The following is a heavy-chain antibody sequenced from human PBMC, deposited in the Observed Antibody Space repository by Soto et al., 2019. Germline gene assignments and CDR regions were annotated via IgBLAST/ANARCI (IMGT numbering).Heavy chain of an antibody. D-gene: IGHD2-15*01. Sequence: QVQLVESGGGVVQPGRSLRLSCAASGFTFSSYGMHWVRQAPGKGLEWVAVIWYDGSNKYYADSVKGRFTISRDNSKNTLYLQMNSLRAEDSAVYYCARDIVVVVAAYDYYYYGMDVWGQGTTVTVSS. J-gene: IGHJ6*02. V-gene: IGHV3-33*01. CDR1: GFTFSSYG. CDR2: IWYDGSNK. CDR3: ARDIVVVVAAYDYYYYGMDV.